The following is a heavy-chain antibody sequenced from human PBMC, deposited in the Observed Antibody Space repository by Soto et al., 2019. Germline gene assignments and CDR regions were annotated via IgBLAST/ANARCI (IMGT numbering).Heavy chain of an antibody. CDR3: AHSYYDSSGYTPSSY. Sequence: QITLKESGPTLVKPTQTLTLTCTFSGFSLRTSRVGGGWIRHPPGQPLAWLALIYWVDDKRCSPSLKSRLTITKDTSTNQVVRTMAYMDPIDTATYYCAHSYYDSSGYTPSSYWRKGTLVTVSS. V-gene: IGHV2-5*02. D-gene: IGHD3-22*01. CDR1: GFSLRTSRVG. J-gene: IGHJ4*02. CDR2: IYWVDDK.